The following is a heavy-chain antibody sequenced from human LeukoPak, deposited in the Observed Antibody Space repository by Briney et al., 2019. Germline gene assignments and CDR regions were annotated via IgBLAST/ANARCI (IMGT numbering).Heavy chain of an antibody. CDR1: GGSFSGYY. CDR3: AGGVVGATDYFDY. CDR2: INHSGST. J-gene: IGHJ4*02. D-gene: IGHD1-26*01. V-gene: IGHV4-34*01. Sequence: SETLSLTCAVYGGSFSGYYWSWIRQPPGKGLEWIGEINHSGSTNYNPSLKSRVTISVDTSKNQFSLKLSSVTAADAAVYCCAGGVVGATDYFDYWGQGTLVTVSS.